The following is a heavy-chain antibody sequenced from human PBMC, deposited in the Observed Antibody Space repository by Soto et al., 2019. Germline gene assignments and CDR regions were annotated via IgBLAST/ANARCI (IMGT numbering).Heavy chain of an antibody. D-gene: IGHD3-16*01. CDR1: GYSFTNYW. CDR2: IYPGDSDT. J-gene: IGHJ4*02. V-gene: IGHV5-51*03. CDR3: ARRARGNWAFDY. Sequence: EVHLVQSGAEMKKPGESLKISCEGSGYSFTNYWIGWVRQMPGKGLEWMGIIYPGDSDTRYSPSFQGQVTFSADKSTSSAYLQWSSPKASDTAIYFCARRARGNWAFDYWGQGTLVTVSS.